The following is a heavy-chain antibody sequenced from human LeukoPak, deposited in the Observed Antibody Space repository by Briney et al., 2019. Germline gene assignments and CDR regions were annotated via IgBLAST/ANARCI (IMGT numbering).Heavy chain of an antibody. J-gene: IGHJ4*02. V-gene: IGHV3-7*01. CDR2: IKAEGREK. CDR3: ASGRQLGY. D-gene: IGHD6-13*01. Sequence: GGSLTLSWAASGFTLSIFWMRWVRQAQGRGREWVANIKAEGREKYHVDSVKGRFIICRDNARNSLYLQMNSLRAEDTAVYYCASGRQLGYWGQGTLVTVSS. CDR1: GFTLSIFW.